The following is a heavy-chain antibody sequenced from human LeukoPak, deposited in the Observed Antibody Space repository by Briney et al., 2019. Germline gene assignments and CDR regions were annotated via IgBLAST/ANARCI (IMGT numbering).Heavy chain of an antibody. Sequence: SETLSLTCTVSGNSISSGDNYWSWIRQPPGKGLELIGNIYYSGTTYYNPSLKSRVTISVDTSKNQFSLKLSSVTAADTAVYYCARVSTLIRGIGWFDPWGQGILVTVSS. V-gene: IGHV4-39*07. CDR2: IYYSGTT. J-gene: IGHJ5*02. CDR3: ARVSTLIRGIGWFDP. D-gene: IGHD3-10*01. CDR1: GNSISSGDNY.